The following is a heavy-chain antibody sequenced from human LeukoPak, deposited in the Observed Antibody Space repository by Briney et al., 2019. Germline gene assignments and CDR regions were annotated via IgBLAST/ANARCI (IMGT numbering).Heavy chain of an antibody. J-gene: IGHJ6*03. CDR2: IYYSGST. D-gene: IGHD3-3*01. V-gene: IGHV4-59*01. Sequence: PSETLSLTCTVSGGSISSYYWSWIRQPPGKGLEWIGYIYYSGSTNYNPSLKSRVTISVDTSKNQFSLKLSSVTAADTAVYYCARVGGPYYDFWSGTISYYMDVWGKGTTVTVSS. CDR1: GGSISSYY. CDR3: ARVGGPYYDFWSGTISYYMDV.